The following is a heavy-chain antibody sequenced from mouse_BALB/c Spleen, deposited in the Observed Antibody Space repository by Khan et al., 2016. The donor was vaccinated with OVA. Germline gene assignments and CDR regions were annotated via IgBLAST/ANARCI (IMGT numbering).Heavy chain of an antibody. CDR2: IYPGSGST. CDR1: GYTFTDYV. V-gene: IGHV1-77*01. D-gene: IGHD1-1*01. J-gene: IGHJ3*01. Sequence: QVQLQQSGPELVKPGASVKMSCKVSGYTFTDYVITWVKQRTGQGLEWIGEIYPGSGSTYYNEKFKGKATLTADKSSNTVNTQLSSLTSEDSVVYFCARSYDGAWFAYWGQGTLVTVSA. CDR3: ARSYDGAWFAY.